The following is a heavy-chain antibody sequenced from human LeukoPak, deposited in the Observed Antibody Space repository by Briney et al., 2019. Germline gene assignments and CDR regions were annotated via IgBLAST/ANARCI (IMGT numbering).Heavy chain of an antibody. D-gene: IGHD6-19*01. CDR2: IKPEGSAQ. V-gene: IGHV3-7*01. Sequence: GGSLRLFCAASGFTFNNYWMTWVRQAPGKGLEWVANIKPEGSAQYYADSVRGRFTISRDNAKNSVFLHMNSLRAEDTAVYHCARPYGVGWSGLEHWGRGTLVTVSS. CDR1: GFTFNNYW. CDR3: ARPYGVGWSGLEH. J-gene: IGHJ4*02.